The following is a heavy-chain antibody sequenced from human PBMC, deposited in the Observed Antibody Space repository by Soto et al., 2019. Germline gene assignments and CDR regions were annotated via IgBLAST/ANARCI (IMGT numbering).Heavy chain of an antibody. CDR3: AKDQVGQCDTSDAGLLDC. D-gene: IGHD1-26*01. CDR1: GLSFRAYA. CDR2: IRGGGGNS. J-gene: IGHJ4*01. V-gene: IGHV3-23*01. Sequence: GGSLRLSCAASGLSFRAYAMHWVRQAPGKGLEWVAGIRGGGGNSYYAGSLEGRFTISRDNSQNTLFLRMNGLRVEDTAVYFCAKDQVGQCDTSDAGLLDCCGQRTLVIVSS.